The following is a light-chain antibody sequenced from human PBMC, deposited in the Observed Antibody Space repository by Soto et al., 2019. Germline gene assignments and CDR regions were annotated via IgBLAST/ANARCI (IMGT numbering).Light chain of an antibody. CDR3: KSYDSSLSDYV. J-gene: IGLJ1*01. Sequence: QSVLTQPPSVSGAPGQRVTISCTGGSSNIGAGYDVHWYQQLPTTAPKLLIYDNNHRPSGVPDRFSGSKSGTSASLAITGLQAEDEADYYCKSYDSSLSDYVFGTGTKVTVL. CDR1: SSNIGAGYD. CDR2: DNN. V-gene: IGLV1-40*01.